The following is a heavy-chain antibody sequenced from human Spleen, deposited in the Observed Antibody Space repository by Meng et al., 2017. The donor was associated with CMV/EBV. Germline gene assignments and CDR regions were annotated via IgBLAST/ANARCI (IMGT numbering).Heavy chain of an antibody. V-gene: IGHV4-59*01. CDR2: IYYSGRT. CDR3: ARTKYYDFWSGYYPLLDASDI. CDR1: GDSISSYY. D-gene: IGHD3-3*01. Sequence: SETLSLTCSVSGDSISSYYWNWIRQSPGKGLEWIGSIYYSGRTDYNPSLKSRVTISVDTSKNYFSLKLTPVTAADTAMYYCARTKYYDFWSGYYPLLDASDIWGQGTMVTVSS. J-gene: IGHJ3*02.